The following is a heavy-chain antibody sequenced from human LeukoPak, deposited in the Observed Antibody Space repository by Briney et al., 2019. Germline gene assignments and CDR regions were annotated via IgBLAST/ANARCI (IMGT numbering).Heavy chain of an antibody. Sequence: ASVKVSCKASGYTFITYYMHWVRQAPGQGLEWMGIINPSGDSTSYAQKFQGRVTMTRDTSTSTVYMELSSLRSEDTAVYYCARDGLHIAAADPYYFDYWGQGTLVTVSS. V-gene: IGHV1-46*01. CDR2: INPSGDST. CDR1: GYTFITYY. CDR3: ARDGLHIAAADPYYFDY. J-gene: IGHJ4*02. D-gene: IGHD6-13*01.